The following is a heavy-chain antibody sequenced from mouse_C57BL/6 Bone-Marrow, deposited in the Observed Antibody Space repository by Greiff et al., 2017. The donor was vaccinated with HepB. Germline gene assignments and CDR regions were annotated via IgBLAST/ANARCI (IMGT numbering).Heavy chain of an antibody. CDR1: GYSITSGYY. D-gene: IGHD1-1*01. J-gene: IGHJ2*01. V-gene: IGHV3-6*01. Sequence: EVKLEESGPGLVKPSQSLSLTCSVTGYSITSGYYWNWIRQFPGNKLEWMGYISYDGSNNYNPSLKNRISITRDTSKNQFFLKLNSVTTEDTATYYCARADYYGSSLFDYWGQGTTLTVSS. CDR3: ARADYYGSSLFDY. CDR2: ISYDGSN.